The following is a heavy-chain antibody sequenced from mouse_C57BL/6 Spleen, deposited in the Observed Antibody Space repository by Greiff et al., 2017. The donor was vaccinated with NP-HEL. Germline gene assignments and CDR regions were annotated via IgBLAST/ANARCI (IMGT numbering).Heavy chain of an antibody. V-gene: IGHV14-2*01. CDR1: GFNIKDYY. J-gene: IGHJ3*01. CDR2: IDPEDGET. D-gene: IGHD1-1*01. CDR3: SRSYGGSSSAWFAY. Sequence: DVQLQESGAELVKPGASVKLSCTASGFNIKDYYMHWVKQRTEQGLEWIGRIDPEDGETKYAPKFQGKATITADTSSNTAYLQLSRLTSEDTAVYYCSRSYGGSSSAWFAYWGQGTLVTVSA.